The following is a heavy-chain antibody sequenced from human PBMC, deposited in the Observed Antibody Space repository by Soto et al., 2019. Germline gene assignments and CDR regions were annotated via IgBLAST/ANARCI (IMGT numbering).Heavy chain of an antibody. CDR1: GFTFSSYW. Sequence: GGSLRLSCAASGFTFSSYWMHWVRQAPGKGLVWVSRINSDGSSTSYADSVKGRFTISRDNAKNTLYLQMDSLRAEDTAVYYCARVGMVRGVIAHNWFDPWGQGTLVTVSS. J-gene: IGHJ5*02. CDR2: INSDGSST. CDR3: ARVGMVRGVIAHNWFDP. D-gene: IGHD3-10*01. V-gene: IGHV3-74*01.